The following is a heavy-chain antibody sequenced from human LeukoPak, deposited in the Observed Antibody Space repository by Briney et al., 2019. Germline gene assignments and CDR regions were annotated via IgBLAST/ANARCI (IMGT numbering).Heavy chain of an antibody. J-gene: IGHJ6*02. CDR1: GYTFTSYY. V-gene: IGHV1-46*01. Sequence: GASVKVSCKTSGYTFTSYYMHWVRQAPGQGLEWMGIINPSGGSTSYAQKFQGRVTMTRDTSTSTVYMELSSLRSEDTAVYYCARDQGGDYYYYYGMDVWGQGTTVTVSS. D-gene: IGHD4-17*01. CDR3: ARDQGGDYYYYYGMDV. CDR2: INPSGGST.